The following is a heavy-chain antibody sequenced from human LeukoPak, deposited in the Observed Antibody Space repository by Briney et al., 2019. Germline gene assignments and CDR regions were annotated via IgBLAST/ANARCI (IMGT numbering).Heavy chain of an antibody. J-gene: IGHJ4*02. Sequence: PSETLSLTCAVYGGSFSGYYWSWIRQPPGKGLEWIGEINHSGSTNYNPSLKSRVTISVDTSKNQFSLKLSSVTAADTAVYYCARHELWFAEYYFDYWGQGTLVTVSS. CDR2: INHSGST. CDR1: GGSFSGYY. CDR3: ARHELWFAEYYFDY. V-gene: IGHV4-34*01. D-gene: IGHD3-10*01.